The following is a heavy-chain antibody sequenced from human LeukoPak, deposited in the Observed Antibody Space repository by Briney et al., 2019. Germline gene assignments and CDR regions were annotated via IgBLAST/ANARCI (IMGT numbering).Heavy chain of an antibody. CDR3: AKDTSVGAFDI. D-gene: IGHD5/OR15-5a*01. CDR2: ISSSSSYI. V-gene: IGHV3-21*04. Sequence: GGSLRLSCAASGFTFSSYSMNWVRQAPGKGLEWVSSISSSSSYIYYADSVKGRFTISRGNSKNTLYLQMNSLRAEDTAVYYCAKDTSVGAFDIWGQGTMVTVSS. CDR1: GFTFSSYS. J-gene: IGHJ3*02.